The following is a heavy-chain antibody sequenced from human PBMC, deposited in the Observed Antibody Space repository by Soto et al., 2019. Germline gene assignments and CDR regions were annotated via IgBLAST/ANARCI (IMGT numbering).Heavy chain of an antibody. J-gene: IGHJ4*02. CDR2: ITDTGGDA. V-gene: IGHV3-23*01. D-gene: IGHD3-10*01. Sequence: EVQLLESGGDLIQPGGSLRLSCVASGLTFGSRAMSWVRQSPGEGLEWVSTITDTGGDAKYADSVRGRFAISRDNSKNTLYLQRSTLRAEDSAIYFCVRGSKDSYPGSRIFDFWGRGTLVTVSS. CDR1: GLTFGSRA. CDR3: VRGSKDSYPGSRIFDF.